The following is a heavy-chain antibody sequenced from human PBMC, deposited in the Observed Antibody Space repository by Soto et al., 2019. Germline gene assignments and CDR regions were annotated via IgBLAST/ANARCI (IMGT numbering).Heavy chain of an antibody. CDR1: GGSFSGYY. CDR3: ARDDSGFSGSHYIDYFNY. Sequence: SETLSLTCAVYGGSFSGYYWSWIRQPPGKGLEWIGEINHSGSTNYNPSLKSRVTISVDTSKNLFSLKLSSVTAADTAVYYCARDDSGFSGSHYIDYFNYWGQGALVTVSS. D-gene: IGHD1-26*01. CDR2: INHSGST. J-gene: IGHJ4*02. V-gene: IGHV4-34*01.